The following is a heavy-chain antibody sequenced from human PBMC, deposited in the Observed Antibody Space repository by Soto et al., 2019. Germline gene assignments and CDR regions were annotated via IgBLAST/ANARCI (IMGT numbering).Heavy chain of an antibody. CDR1: GGSISSYY. V-gene: IGHV4-59*01. CDR3: ARLYGDYGDYFDY. D-gene: IGHD4-17*01. J-gene: IGHJ4*02. Sequence: SETLSLTCTVSGGSISSYYWSWIRQPPGKGLEWIGYIYYSGSTNYNPSLKSRVTISVDTSKNQFSLKLSSVTAADTAVYYCARLYGDYGDYFDYWGQGTLVTVPQ. CDR2: IYYSGST.